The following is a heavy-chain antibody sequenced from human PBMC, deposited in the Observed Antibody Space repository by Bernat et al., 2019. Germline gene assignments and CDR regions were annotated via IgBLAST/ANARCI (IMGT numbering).Heavy chain of an antibody. J-gene: IGHJ2*01. D-gene: IGHD6-25*01. V-gene: IGHV4-59*01. CDR1: GGSINNYY. CDR2: IYYNGNT. Sequence: QVQLQESGPGVVKPSETLSLTCTVSGGSINNYYWGWIRQPPGRGLENIGYIYYNGNTNYNPSLGSRVSISVDPPRNQFSLSLHSVTAADTAVYYCARFDDTVLRNRQRYWYFGLWGRGTLVTVSS. CDR3: ARFDDTVLRNRQRYWYFGL.